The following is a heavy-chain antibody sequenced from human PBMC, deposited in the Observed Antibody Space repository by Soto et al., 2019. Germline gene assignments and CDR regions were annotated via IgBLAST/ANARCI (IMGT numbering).Heavy chain of an antibody. Sequence: GGSLRLSCAASGFTFSSYEMNWDRQAPGKGLEWVSYISSSGSTIYYADSVKGRFTISRDNAKNSLYLQMNSLRAEDTAVYYCARGPSYYDPSLDAFDIWGQGTMVTVSS. CDR3: ARGPSYYDPSLDAFDI. V-gene: IGHV3-48*03. D-gene: IGHD3-22*01. CDR2: ISSSGSTI. CDR1: GFTFSSYE. J-gene: IGHJ3*02.